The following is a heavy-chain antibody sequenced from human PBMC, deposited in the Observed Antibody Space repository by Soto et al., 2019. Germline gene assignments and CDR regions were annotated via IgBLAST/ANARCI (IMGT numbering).Heavy chain of an antibody. D-gene: IGHD6-13*01. CDR3: ARNSVGRSWYADY. V-gene: IGHV4-30-2*01. Sequence: QLQLRESDSGLVRPLQTLSLTCAVSGDSISSGGYSWSWIRQPPWKGLEWIGYIYDSGSTHFNPSLKSRVTMSVDRSKNQFSLRLSSVTAADTAVYYCARNSVGRSWYADYWGQGTPVTVSS. CDR2: IYDSGST. CDR1: GDSISSGGYS. J-gene: IGHJ4*02.